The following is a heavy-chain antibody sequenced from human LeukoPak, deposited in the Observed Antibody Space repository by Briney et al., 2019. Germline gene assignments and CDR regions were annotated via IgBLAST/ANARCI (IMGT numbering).Heavy chain of an antibody. Sequence: GGSLRLSCAASGFTVSSHYMSWVRQAPGKGLEWASVSYSGGSTYYADPVKGRFTISRDNSKNTLYLQMNSLRAEDTAVFFFFKQKTAYEILTGLRAGYFDYWGQGTLVTVSS. V-gene: IGHV3-53*01. J-gene: IGHJ4*02. D-gene: IGHD3-9*01. CDR1: GFTVSSHY. CDR3: FKQKTAYEILTGLRAGYFDY. CDR2: SYSGGST.